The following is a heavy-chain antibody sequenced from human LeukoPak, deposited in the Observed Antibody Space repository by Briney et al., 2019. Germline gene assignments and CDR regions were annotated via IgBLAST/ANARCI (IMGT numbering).Heavy chain of an antibody. D-gene: IGHD4-17*01. Sequence: GGSLSLSCAASGFTLSSYSMNWVRQAPGKGLEWVSSISSTSSYIDYADSVKGRFTISRDNAKNSLYLQMNSLRAEDTAVYYCARDTDYGDSGLDYWGQGTLVTVSS. CDR1: GFTLSSYS. CDR2: ISSTSSYI. J-gene: IGHJ4*02. CDR3: ARDTDYGDSGLDY. V-gene: IGHV3-21*01.